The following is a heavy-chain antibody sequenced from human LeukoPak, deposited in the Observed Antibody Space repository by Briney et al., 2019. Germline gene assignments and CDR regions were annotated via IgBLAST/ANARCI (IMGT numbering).Heavy chain of an antibody. Sequence: GGSLRLSCAASGFTFSDYYMSWIPQAPGKGLEWVSYISSSSSTIYYADSVKGRFTISRDNAQNSLYLQMNSLRAEDTAVYYCARASSYYLYYFDYWGQGTLVTVSS. CDR2: ISSSSSTI. CDR3: ARASSYYLYYFDY. V-gene: IGHV3-11*04. J-gene: IGHJ4*02. D-gene: IGHD6-6*01. CDR1: GFTFSDYY.